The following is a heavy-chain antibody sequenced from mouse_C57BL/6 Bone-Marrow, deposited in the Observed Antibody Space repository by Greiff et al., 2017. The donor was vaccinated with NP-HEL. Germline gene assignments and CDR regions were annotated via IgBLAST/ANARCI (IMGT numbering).Heavy chain of an antibody. J-gene: IGHJ4*01. CDR2: IDPENGDT. V-gene: IGHV14-4*01. Sequence: EVKLMECGAELVRPGASVKLSCTASGFNIKDDYMHWVKQRPEQGLEWIGWIDPENGDTEYASKFQGKATITADTSSNTAYLQLSSLTSEDTAVYYCTTFLNYAMDYWGQGTSVTVSS. CDR3: TTFLNYAMDY. CDR1: GFNIKDDY.